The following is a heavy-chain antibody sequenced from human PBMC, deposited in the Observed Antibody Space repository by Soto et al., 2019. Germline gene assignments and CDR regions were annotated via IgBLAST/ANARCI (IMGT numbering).Heavy chain of an antibody. CDR2: IYYSGST. CDR3: AREYYYDSSGYSPFDP. J-gene: IGHJ5*02. Sequence: QVQLQESGPGLVKPSETLSLTCTVSGGSISSYYWSWIRQPPGKGLEWIGYIYYSGSTNYNPSLKSRVTISVDTSKNQFSLKLSSVTAADTAVYYCAREYYYDSSGYSPFDPWGQGTLVTVSS. CDR1: GGSISSYY. D-gene: IGHD3-22*01. V-gene: IGHV4-59*01.